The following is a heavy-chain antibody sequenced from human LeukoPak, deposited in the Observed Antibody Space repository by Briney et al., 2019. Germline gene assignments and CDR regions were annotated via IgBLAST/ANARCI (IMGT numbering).Heavy chain of an antibody. D-gene: IGHD5-18*01. J-gene: IGHJ4*02. CDR1: GYTFTSYY. CDR2: INPSGGST. Sequence: ASVKVSCKASGYTFTSYYMHWVRQAPGQGLEWMGIINPSGGSTSYAQKFQGRVTMTTDTSTSTAYMELRSLRSDDTAVYYCARVGRVTGEFDYWGQGTLVTVSS. CDR3: ARVGRVTGEFDY. V-gene: IGHV1-46*01.